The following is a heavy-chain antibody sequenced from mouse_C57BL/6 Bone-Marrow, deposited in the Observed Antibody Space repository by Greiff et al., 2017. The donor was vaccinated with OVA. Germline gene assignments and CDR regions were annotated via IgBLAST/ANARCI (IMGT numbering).Heavy chain of an antibody. V-gene: IGHV1-66*01. D-gene: IGHD2-3*01. CDR2: IYPGSGNT. CDR3: ARFDGYFFWYFDV. CDR1: GYSFTSYY. J-gene: IGHJ1*03. Sequence: VQLQQSGPELVKPGASVKISCKASGYSFTSYYIHWVKQRPGQGLEWIGWIYPGSGNTKYNEKFKGKATLTADTSSSTAYMQLSSLTSEDSAVYYCARFDGYFFWYFDVWGTGTTVTVSS.